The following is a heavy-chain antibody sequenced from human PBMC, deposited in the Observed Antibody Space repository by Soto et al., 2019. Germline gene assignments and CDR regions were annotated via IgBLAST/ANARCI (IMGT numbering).Heavy chain of an antibody. J-gene: IGHJ5*02. CDR3: AKNETTRPWFAT. Sequence: NPSETLSLTCTVSGGSISNGNYYWSWIRQLPGKGLEWIGNIYYIGTTSYNPSLKSRVTMSIDTSKNQFSLKLRSVVAADTAMYYCAKNETTRPWFATWGQGTLVTVSS. D-gene: IGHD1-1*01. CDR2: IYYIGTT. V-gene: IGHV4-31*03. CDR1: GGSISNGNYY.